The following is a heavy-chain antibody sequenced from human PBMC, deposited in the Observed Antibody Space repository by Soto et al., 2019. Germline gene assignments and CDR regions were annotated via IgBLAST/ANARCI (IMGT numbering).Heavy chain of an antibody. J-gene: IGHJ6*02. D-gene: IGHD3-16*01. CDR1: GYSFGTNW. Sequence: PGESMQLSSKGSGYSFGTNWIRRVRQSTGKGLAWMGKIDPSGSYTDYSPPFQGHVSLSVDKSVTTAYLQWTSLKASDSAIYYGARNMITCGGTPTSAVWYFGMDVWGHGSAVTVTS. V-gene: IGHV5-10-1*01. CDR2: IDPSGSYT. CDR3: ARNMITCGGTPTSAVWYFGMDV.